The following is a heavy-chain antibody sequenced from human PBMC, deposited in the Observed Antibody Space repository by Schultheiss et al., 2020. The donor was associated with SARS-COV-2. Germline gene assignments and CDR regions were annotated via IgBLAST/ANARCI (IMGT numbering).Heavy chain of an antibody. Sequence: GGSLRLSCADSGFTFSSYAMSWVRQASGKGLEWVGRIRSKANNYATTYVASVQGRFIISRDESRNTSYLQMNSLKIEDTAVYYCTRNSTSSGWFDPWGQGTLVTVSS. CDR2: IRSKANNYAT. D-gene: IGHD5-18*01. CDR3: TRNSTSSGWFDP. J-gene: IGHJ5*02. V-gene: IGHV3-73*01. CDR1: GFTFSSYA.